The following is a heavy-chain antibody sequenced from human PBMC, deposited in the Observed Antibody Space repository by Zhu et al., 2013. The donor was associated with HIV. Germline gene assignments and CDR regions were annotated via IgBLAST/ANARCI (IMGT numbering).Heavy chain of an antibody. D-gene: IGHD2-15*01. CDR2: IIPIFRTT. Sequence: QVHLVQSGAEVKKPGSSVKVSRKASGGTFSNHGITWVRQAPGQGPEWMGGIIPIFRTTSSAQKFQGRVTITADKSTSTVYMELSSLRYDDTAIYYCALSLCSGETXTPGKNGLDVWGQGTAVTVSS. J-gene: IGHJ6*02. V-gene: IGHV1-69*06. CDR3: ALSLCSGETXTPGKNGLDV. CDR1: GGTFSNHG.